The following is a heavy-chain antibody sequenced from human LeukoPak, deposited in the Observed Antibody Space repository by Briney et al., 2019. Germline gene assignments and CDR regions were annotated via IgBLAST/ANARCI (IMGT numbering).Heavy chain of an antibody. CDR1: GYTFTSYG. Sequence: ASVKVSCKASGYTFTSYGICWVRQAPGQGLEWMGWISAYNGNTNYAQKLQGRVTMTTDTSTSTAYMELRSLRSDDTAVYYCARGSGCSGGSCRTRLIYWGQGTLVTVSS. CDR2: ISAYNGNT. V-gene: IGHV1-18*01. CDR3: ARGSGCSGGSCRTRLIY. D-gene: IGHD2-15*01. J-gene: IGHJ4*02.